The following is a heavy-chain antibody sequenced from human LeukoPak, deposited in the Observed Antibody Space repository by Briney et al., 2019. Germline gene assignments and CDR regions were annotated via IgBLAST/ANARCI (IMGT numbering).Heavy chain of an antibody. V-gene: IGHV3-48*01. J-gene: IGHJ4*02. CDR1: GFTFDDYG. CDR2: ISSSSSPI. CDR3: ATGVYSSSWFYLDY. Sequence: GGSLRLSCAASGFTFDDYGMSWVRQAPGKGLQWVSYISSSSSPIYYADSVKGRFTISRDNAKNSLYLQMNSLRAEDTAVYYCATGVYSSSWFYLDYWGQGTLVAVSS. D-gene: IGHD6-13*01.